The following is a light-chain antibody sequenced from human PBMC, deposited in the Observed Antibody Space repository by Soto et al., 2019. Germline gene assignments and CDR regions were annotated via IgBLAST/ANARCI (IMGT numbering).Light chain of an antibody. CDR1: QTVSSTY. J-gene: IGKJ3*01. CDR3: KQRTNSFT. Sequence: EIVLTQSPGTLSLSPGEGATLSCRASQTVSSTYLAWYQQKPGRAPSLLIHGASTRAAGIPDRFSASGSGTHFTLTISSLEPEDFAVYYCKQRTNSFTFGPGTKVDIK. V-gene: IGKV3D-20*02. CDR2: GAS.